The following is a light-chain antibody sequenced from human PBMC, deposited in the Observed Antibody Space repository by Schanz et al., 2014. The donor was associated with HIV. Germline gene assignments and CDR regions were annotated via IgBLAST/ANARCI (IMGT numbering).Light chain of an antibody. V-gene: IGLV2-14*02. Sequence: QSALTQSASVSGSPGQSITISCTGTISDVGSYNLVSWYQQHPGKAPKLIIYEGSKRPLGVSNRFSGSKSGNTASLTISGLQAEDEADYYCASYTTSHTFVFGTGTKLTVL. J-gene: IGLJ1*01. CDR2: EGS. CDR1: ISDVGSYNL. CDR3: ASYTTSHTFV.